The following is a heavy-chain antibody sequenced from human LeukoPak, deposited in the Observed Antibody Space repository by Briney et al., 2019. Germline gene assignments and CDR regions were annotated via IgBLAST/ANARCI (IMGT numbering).Heavy chain of an antibody. D-gene: IGHD2-2*01. J-gene: IGHJ4*02. CDR1: GGSISSYY. CDR2: IYTSGST. CDR3: AGDQIVVVPAAYYYFDY. V-gene: IGHV4-4*07. Sequence: SETLSLTCTVSGGSISSYYWSWIRQPAGKGLEWIGRIYTSGSTNYNPSLKSRVTMSVDTSKNQFSLKLSSVTAADTAVYYCAGDQIVVVPAAYYYFDYWGQGTLVTVSS.